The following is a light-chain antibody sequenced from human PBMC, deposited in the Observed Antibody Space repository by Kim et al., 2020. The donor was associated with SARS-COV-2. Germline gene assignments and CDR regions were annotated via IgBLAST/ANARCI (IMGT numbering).Light chain of an antibody. J-gene: IGKJ4*01. CDR2: LAS. CDR1: QDIATY. Sequence: AAVGDRIAITCRASQDIATYLAWFQQKPGKAPKLLIYLASDLQSGVPSKFSGSGSGTDFTLTITSLQPEDFATYYGQHYKSYPPTFGGGTKVDIK. CDR3: QHYKSYPPT. V-gene: IGKV1-16*02.